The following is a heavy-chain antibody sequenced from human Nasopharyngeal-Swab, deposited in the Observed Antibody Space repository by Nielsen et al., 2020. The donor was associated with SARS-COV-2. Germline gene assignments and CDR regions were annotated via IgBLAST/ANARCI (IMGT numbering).Heavy chain of an antibody. V-gene: IGHV3-23*01. D-gene: IGHD2/OR15-2a*01. CDR2: ISGSGGST. J-gene: IGHJ3*02. CDR1: GFTFSSYA. Sequence: GESLKISCAASGFTFSSYAMSWVRQAPGKGLEWVSAISGSGGSTYYADSVKCRFTISRDNSKNTLYLQMNSLRAEDTAVYYCAIRGRSMGVTAFDIWGQGTMVTVSS. CDR3: AIRGRSMGVTAFDI.